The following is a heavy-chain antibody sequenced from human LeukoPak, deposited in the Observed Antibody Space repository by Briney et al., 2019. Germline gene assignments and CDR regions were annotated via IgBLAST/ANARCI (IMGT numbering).Heavy chain of an antibody. J-gene: IGHJ4*02. D-gene: IGHD5-24*01. Sequence: GGSLRLSCAASGFTFSSYDIHWVRQAPGKGLEWVGFIRYDETNEYYADSVKGRFTISRDNSKNTLYLQMNSLGAEDTAVYYCAKGNGYNYLAWPFDYWGQGTLVTVSS. CDR3: AKGNGYNYLAWPFDY. CDR1: GFTFSSYD. CDR2: IRYDETNE. V-gene: IGHV3-30*02.